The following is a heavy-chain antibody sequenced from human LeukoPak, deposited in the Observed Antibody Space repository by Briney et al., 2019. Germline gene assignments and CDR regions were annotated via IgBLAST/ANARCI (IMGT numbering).Heavy chain of an antibody. CDR2: LYYSGST. CDR1: GASLYNSNYY. Sequence: SETLSLTCSVSGASLYNSNYYWGWIRQTPGRGLEWIGSLYYSGSTYYNPSLKSRVAISVDTSKDQFFLKVTSVTAADRAVYYCARHWEFGDDLPFWGQGILVTVSS. D-gene: IGHD3-16*01. V-gene: IGHV4-39*01. J-gene: IGHJ4*02. CDR3: ARHWEFGDDLPF.